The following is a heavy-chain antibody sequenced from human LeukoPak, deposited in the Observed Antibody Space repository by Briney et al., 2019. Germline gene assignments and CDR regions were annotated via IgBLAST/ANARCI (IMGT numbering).Heavy chain of an antibody. Sequence: PGGSLRLSCAASGFTFSSYGMHWVRQAPGKGLEWVAVIWYDGSNKYYADSVKGRFTISRDNSKNTLYLQMNSLRAEDTAVYYCAKDERPTTNWGQGTLVTVSS. CDR2: IWYDGSNK. D-gene: IGHD1-1*01. CDR3: AKDERPTTN. J-gene: IGHJ4*02. CDR1: GFTFSSYG. V-gene: IGHV3-33*06.